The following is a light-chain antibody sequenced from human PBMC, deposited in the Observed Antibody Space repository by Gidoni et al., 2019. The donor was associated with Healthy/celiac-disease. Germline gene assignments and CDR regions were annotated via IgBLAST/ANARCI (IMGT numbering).Light chain of an antibody. J-gene: IGKJ4*01. CDR3: QQTYSTPPT. Sequence: DSQMTQSPSSLSASVGDRVTITCRAGQSISSSLGWYQPKAGKAPKLLLYVSSSLQSGVPSRFSGSGSGTDFTLTISSLQPEDSATYYCQQTYSTPPTFGGGTKVEIK. CDR1: QSISSS. CDR2: VSS. V-gene: IGKV1-39*01.